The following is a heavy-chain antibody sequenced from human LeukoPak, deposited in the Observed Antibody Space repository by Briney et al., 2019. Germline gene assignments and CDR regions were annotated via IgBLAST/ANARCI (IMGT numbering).Heavy chain of an antibody. D-gene: IGHD3-3*01. CDR2: INSDGSST. Sequence: PGGSLRLSCAASGFTFSSYWMHWVRQAPGKGLVWVSRINSDGSSTSYADSVKGRFTISRDNAKNSLYLQMNSLRAEDTAVYYCARPYYDFWSGPNRGSFDYWGQGTLVTVSS. CDR3: ARPYYDFWSGPNRGSFDY. J-gene: IGHJ4*02. V-gene: IGHV3-74*01. CDR1: GFTFSSYW.